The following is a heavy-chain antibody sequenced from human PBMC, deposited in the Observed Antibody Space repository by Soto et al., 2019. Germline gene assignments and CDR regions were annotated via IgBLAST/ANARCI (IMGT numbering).Heavy chain of an antibody. D-gene: IGHD5-18*01. CDR2: IWYDGSNK. CDR3: ARDPVMSYSYDAGVGDY. Sequence: QVQLVESGGGVVQPGRSLRLSCAASGFTFSSYGMHWVRQAPGKGLEWVAVIWYDGSNKYYADSVKGRFTISRDNSKNTLYLQMNSMRAEDTAVYYCARDPVMSYSYDAGVGDYWGQGTLVTVSS. V-gene: IGHV3-33*01. J-gene: IGHJ4*02. CDR1: GFTFSSYG.